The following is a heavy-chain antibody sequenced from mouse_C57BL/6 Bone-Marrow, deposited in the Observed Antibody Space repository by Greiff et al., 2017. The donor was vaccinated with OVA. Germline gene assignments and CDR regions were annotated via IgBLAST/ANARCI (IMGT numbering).Heavy chain of an antibody. J-gene: IGHJ4*01. D-gene: IGHD2-3*01. Sequence: EVQVVESGAELVKPGASVKLSCTASGFNITDYYMHWVKQRTEQGLEWIGRIDPGDGETKYAQKFKGKATITADTSSNTAYLQLSSLTSEDTAVYYCARPAIYDGYYEGYAMDYWGQGTSVTVSS. CDR2: IDPGDGET. CDR1: GFNITDYY. CDR3: ARPAIYDGYYEGYAMDY. V-gene: IGHV14-2*01.